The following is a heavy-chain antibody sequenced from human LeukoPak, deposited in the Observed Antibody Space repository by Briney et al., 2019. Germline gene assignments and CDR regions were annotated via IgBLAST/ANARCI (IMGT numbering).Heavy chain of an antibody. D-gene: IGHD1-26*01. J-gene: IGHJ4*02. CDR3: ARRGGGSYVDY. CDR2: INSDGSST. CDR1: GFTFSSYW. V-gene: IGHV3-74*01. Sequence: GGSLRLSCAASGFTFSSYWMHWVRQAPGKGLVWVSRINSDGSSTSYADSVKGRFTISRDNAKNSLYLQMNSLRAEDTAVYYCARRGGGSYVDYWGQGTLVTVSS.